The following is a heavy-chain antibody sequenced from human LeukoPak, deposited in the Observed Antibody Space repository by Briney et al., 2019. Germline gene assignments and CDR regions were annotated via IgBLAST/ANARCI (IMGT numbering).Heavy chain of an antibody. CDR1: EFPFNINA. CDR2: INSNGGIT. CDR3: AREATLFDY. V-gene: IGHV3-64*02. J-gene: IGHJ4*02. Sequence: GGSLRLSCAASEFPFNINAMHWVRQAPGKGLEYVSGINSNGGITSYAGSFKGRFNVSTDIPSKTMFLQMGSLRVEDTAVYYCAREATLFDYWGQGTLVTVSS.